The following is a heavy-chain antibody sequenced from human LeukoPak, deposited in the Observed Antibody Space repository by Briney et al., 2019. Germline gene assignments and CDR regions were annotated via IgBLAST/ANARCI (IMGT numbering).Heavy chain of an antibody. V-gene: IGHV3-23*01. Sequence: PGGSLRLSCAASGFTFSSYAMSWVRQAPGKGLEWVSAISSSGSTIYYADSVKGRFTISRDNAKNSLYLQMTSLRAEDTAVYYCAKAGFDFSFDYWGQGTLVTVSS. CDR3: AKAGFDFSFDY. J-gene: IGHJ4*02. CDR2: ISSSGSTI. D-gene: IGHD3-9*01. CDR1: GFTFSSYA.